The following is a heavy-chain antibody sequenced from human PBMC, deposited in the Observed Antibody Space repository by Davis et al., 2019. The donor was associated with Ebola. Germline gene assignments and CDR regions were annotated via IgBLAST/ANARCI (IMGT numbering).Heavy chain of an antibody. J-gene: IGHJ6*02. D-gene: IGHD1-26*01. Sequence: PGGSLRLSCAASGFTFSSYGMHWVRQAPGKGLEWVAVIWYDGSNKYYADSVKGRFTISRDNSKNTLYLQMNSLRAEDTALYYCAKEDYSGTYYRYYYGMDVWGQGTTVTVS. V-gene: IGHV3-30*02. CDR1: GFTFSSYG. CDR3: AKEDYSGTYYRYYYGMDV. CDR2: IWYDGSNK.